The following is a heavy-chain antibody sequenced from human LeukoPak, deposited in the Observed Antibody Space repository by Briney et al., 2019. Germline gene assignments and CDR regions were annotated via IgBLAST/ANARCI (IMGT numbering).Heavy chain of an antibody. V-gene: IGHV1-2*02. Sequence: ASVKVSCKASGYTFTGYYMHWVRQAPGQGLEWMGWINPNSGGTNYAQKFQGRVTMTRDTSISTAYMELSRLRSDDTAVYYCARSRGRAAAGNFDYSGQGTLVTVSS. CDR1: GYTFTGYY. D-gene: IGHD6-13*01. J-gene: IGHJ4*02. CDR2: INPNSGGT. CDR3: ARSRGRAAAGNFDY.